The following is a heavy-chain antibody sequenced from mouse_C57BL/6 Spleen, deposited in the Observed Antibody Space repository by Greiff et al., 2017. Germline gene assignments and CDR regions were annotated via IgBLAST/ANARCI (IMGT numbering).Heavy chain of an antibody. CDR2: IYPGSGNT. D-gene: IGHD3-2*02. CDR1: GYTFTDYY. V-gene: IGHV1-76*01. Sequence: QVQLKQSGAELVRPGASVKLSCKASGYTFTDYYINWVKQRPGQGLEWIARIYPGSGNTYYNEKFKGKATLTAEKSSSTAYMQLSSLTSEDSAVYFCARGGSERAMDYWGQGTSVTVSS. CDR3: ARGGSERAMDY. J-gene: IGHJ4*01.